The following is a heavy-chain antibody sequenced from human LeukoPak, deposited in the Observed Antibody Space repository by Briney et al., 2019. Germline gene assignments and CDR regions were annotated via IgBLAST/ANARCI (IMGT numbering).Heavy chain of an antibody. D-gene: IGHD3-22*01. J-gene: IGHJ4*02. CDR2: ISSSSTI. CDR1: GFTFSSYS. Sequence: GGSLRLSCAASGFTFSSYSMNWVRQAPGKGLEWVSYISSSSTIYYADSVKGRFTVSRDNAKNSLYLQMNGLRGEDTAVYYCARRDGSGYHSLLDYWGQGTLVTVSS. CDR3: ARRDGSGYHSLLDY. V-gene: IGHV3-48*01.